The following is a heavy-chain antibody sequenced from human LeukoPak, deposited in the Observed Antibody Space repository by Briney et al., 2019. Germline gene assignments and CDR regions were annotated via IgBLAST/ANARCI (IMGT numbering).Heavy chain of an antibody. V-gene: IGHV3-43*02. Sequence: GGSLRLSCAASGFTFSIYWVHWVRQAPGKGLEWVSLISGDGGSTFYADSVRGRFTISRDNTRKSLSLQMSSLRSEDTALYYCARESETSGWYDYWGQGTVVPVSS. CDR3: ARESETSGWYDY. J-gene: IGHJ4*02. CDR2: ISGDGGST. CDR1: GFTFSIYW. D-gene: IGHD6-19*01.